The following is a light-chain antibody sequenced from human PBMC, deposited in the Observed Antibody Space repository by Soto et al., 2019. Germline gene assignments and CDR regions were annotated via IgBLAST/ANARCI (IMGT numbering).Light chain of an antibody. J-gene: IGLJ1*01. CDR1: SGSVSTSYY. CDR3: VLYIGSGMGV. Sequence: QTVVTQEPSFSVSPGGTVTLTCGLSSGSVSTSYYPSWYQQTPGQAPRTLIYSTNTRSPGVPDRFSGSILGNKAALTITGAQADDESDYYWVLYIGSGMGVFGPGTKVTVL. V-gene: IGLV8-61*01. CDR2: STN.